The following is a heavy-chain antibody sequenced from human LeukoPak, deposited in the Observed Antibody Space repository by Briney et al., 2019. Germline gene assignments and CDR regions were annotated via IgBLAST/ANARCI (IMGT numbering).Heavy chain of an antibody. J-gene: IGHJ4*02. V-gene: IGHV4-31*03. CDR3: ARYYYGSGTQEEYFDY. Sequence: SETLSLTCTVSGGSISSGGYYWSWIRQHPGKGLEWIGYIYYSGSTYYNPSLKSRVTISVDTSKNQFSLKLSSVTAADTAVYYCARYYYGSGTQEEYFDYWGQGTLVTVSS. CDR1: GGSISSGGYY. D-gene: IGHD3-10*01. CDR2: IYYSGST.